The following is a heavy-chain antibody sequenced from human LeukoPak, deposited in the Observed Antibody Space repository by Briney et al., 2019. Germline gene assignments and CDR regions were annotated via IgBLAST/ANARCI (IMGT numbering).Heavy chain of an antibody. CDR1: GFSFSSVW. D-gene: IGHD6-19*01. CDR3: ARANNAGWFDY. Sequence: GGSLRLSCAVSGFSFSSVWMTWVRQAPGKGLEWVANIKEDGSRNHCVDSVKGRFTISRDNAKNSLFLQMSSLRVEDTAVYYCARANNAGWFDYWGQGTLVTVSS. CDR2: IKEDGSRN. V-gene: IGHV3-7*04. J-gene: IGHJ4*02.